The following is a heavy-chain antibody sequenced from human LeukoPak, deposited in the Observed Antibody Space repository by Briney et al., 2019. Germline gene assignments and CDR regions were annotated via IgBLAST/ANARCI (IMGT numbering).Heavy chain of an antibody. CDR2: IDAGNGRT. CDR3: ARDFTADYYYDSSGYSDY. Sequence: ASVKVSCKASGYDFTKYAVQWVRQAPGQRLEWMGWIDAGNGRTKYSQDFQGRVTMTTDTSTSTAYMELRSLRSDDTAVYYCARDFTADYYYDSSGYSDYWGQGTLVTVSS. J-gene: IGHJ4*02. V-gene: IGHV1-3*01. D-gene: IGHD3-22*01. CDR1: GYDFTKYA.